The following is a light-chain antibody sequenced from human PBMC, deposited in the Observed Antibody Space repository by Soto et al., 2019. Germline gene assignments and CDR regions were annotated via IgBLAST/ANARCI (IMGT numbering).Light chain of an antibody. CDR2: GAS. J-gene: IGKJ4*01. CDR1: QSVSRN. V-gene: IGKV3-15*01. Sequence: ETVMTQSPATLSMSPGERITLSCRASQSVSRNLAWYQQRPGQTPRLLFYGASTRATGIPARFSASGSGTEFILTISSRQSEDFSVYYCQQYNNWPRTFGGGTKVTIE. CDR3: QQYNNWPRT.